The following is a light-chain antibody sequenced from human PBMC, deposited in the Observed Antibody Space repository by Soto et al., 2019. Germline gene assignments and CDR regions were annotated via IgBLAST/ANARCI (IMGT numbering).Light chain of an antibody. CDR2: DIS. J-gene: IGKJ4*01. Sequence: EIVLTQSPATLSLSPGERATLSCRASQRINNYLAWYQQKPGQAPRLLIYDISTRATGIPARFSGSGSGTDFTLTISSLEPEDFVVYYCQQRSNWPPLTFGGGTRVEI. CDR1: QRINNY. V-gene: IGKV3-11*01. CDR3: QQRSNWPPLT.